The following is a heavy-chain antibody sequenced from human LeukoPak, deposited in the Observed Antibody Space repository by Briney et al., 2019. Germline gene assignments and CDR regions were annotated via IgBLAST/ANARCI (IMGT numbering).Heavy chain of an antibody. D-gene: IGHD3-10*01. V-gene: IGHV3-64*01. CDR3: ARGELWFGELSYYYGMDV. J-gene: IGHJ6*02. CDR2: ISSNGGST. Sequence: GGSLRLSCAASGFTFSSYAMHWVRQAPGKGLEYVSAISSNGGSTYYANSVKGRFTISRDNSKNTLYLQMGSLRAEDMAVYYCARGELWFGELSYYYGMDVWGQGTTVTVS. CDR1: GFTFSSYA.